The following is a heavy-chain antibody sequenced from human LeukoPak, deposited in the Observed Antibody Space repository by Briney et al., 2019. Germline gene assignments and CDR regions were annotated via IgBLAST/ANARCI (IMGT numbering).Heavy chain of an antibody. CDR1: GGSFSGYY. CDR2: INHSGST. D-gene: IGHD3-3*01. Sequence: PSETLSLTCAVYGGSFSGYYWSWIRQPPGKGLEWIGEINHSGSTNYNPSLKSRVTISVDTSKNQFSLKLSSVTAADTAVYYCARSSYDFWSGYYSLCDYWGQGTLVTVSS. CDR3: ARSSYDFWSGYYSLCDY. J-gene: IGHJ4*02. V-gene: IGHV4-34*01.